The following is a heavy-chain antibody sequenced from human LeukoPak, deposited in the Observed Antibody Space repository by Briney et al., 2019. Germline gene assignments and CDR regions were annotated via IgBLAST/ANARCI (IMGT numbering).Heavy chain of an antibody. D-gene: IGHD2-2*01. CDR2: ISYDGSNK. J-gene: IGHJ6*02. CDR1: GFTFSSYG. V-gene: IGHV3-30*18. CDR3: AKDLIVVVPAAMIGGNYGMDV. Sequence: GGSLRLSCAASGFTFSSYGMHWVRQAPGKGLEWVAVISYDGSNKYYADSVKGRFTISRDNSKNTLYLQMNSLRAGDTAVYYCAKDLIVVVPAAMIGGNYGMDVWGQGTTVTVSS.